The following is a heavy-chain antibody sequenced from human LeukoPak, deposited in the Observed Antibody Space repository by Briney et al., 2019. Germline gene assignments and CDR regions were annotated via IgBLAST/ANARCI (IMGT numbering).Heavy chain of an antibody. CDR2: IDWDDDK. Sequence: SGPTLVNPTQTLTLTCTFSGFSLSTSGMRASWIRQPPGKALEWLARIDWDDDKFYSTSLKTRLTISKDTSKSQVVLTMTNMDPVDTATYYCAWMTTQNDAFDIWGQGTMVTVSS. D-gene: IGHD4-17*01. CDR3: AWMTTQNDAFDI. J-gene: IGHJ3*02. CDR1: GFSLSTSGMR. V-gene: IGHV2-70*04.